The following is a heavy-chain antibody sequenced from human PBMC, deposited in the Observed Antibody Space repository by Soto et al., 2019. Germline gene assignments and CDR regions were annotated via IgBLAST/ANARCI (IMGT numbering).Heavy chain of an antibody. CDR2: TYYKSQWHY. D-gene: IGHD3-10*01. J-gene: IGHJ4*02. Sequence: SQTLSLTCAIAGDGVSSNIAAWNGIRQSPSRGLEWLGRTYYKSQWHYDYAGSVRSRITINPDTSKNQVSLQLDSVSPEDTAVYYCRGDRPSARGVEIGVGNFVAWGQGPLVTVTS. CDR1: GDGVSSNIAA. CDR3: RGDRPSARGVEIGVGNFVA. V-gene: IGHV6-1*01.